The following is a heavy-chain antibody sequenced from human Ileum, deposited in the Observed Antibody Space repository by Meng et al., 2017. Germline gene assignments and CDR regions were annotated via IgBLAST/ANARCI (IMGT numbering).Heavy chain of an antibody. CDR2: AST. Sequence: QVQLQESGPGLWRPSETLSLICTVSGGSVSRAGYQWGWIRQPPGKGLEWIGYASTNYNPSLKSRVTISLDTSRNQFSLSLSSVTAADTAVYYCARDHMGSLDYWGQGILVTVFS. V-gene: IGHV4-61*08. J-gene: IGHJ4*02. D-gene: IGHD1-26*01. CDR3: ARDHMGSLDY. CDR1: GGSVSRAGYQ.